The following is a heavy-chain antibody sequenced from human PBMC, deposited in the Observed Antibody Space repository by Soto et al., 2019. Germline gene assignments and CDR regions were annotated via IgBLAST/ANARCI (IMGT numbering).Heavy chain of an antibody. Sequence: GGSLRLSCAGSGSTFTDFTMTLVRQSPGKGLEWVSSISGDGLSTYYAGSVKGRFTISRDSSKTTLYLQMNSLRAEDTAVYYCARRPDAVDIWGRGKIVTVSS. CDR2: ISGDGLST. CDR3: ARRPDAVDI. V-gene: IGHV3-23*01. J-gene: IGHJ3*02. CDR1: GSTFTDFT.